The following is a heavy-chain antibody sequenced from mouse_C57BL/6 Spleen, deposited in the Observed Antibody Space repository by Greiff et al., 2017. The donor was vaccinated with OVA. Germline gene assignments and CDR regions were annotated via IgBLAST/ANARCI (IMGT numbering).Heavy chain of an antibody. CDR2: INPGSGGT. D-gene: IGHD2-3*01. Sequence: VKLQESGAELVRPGTSVKVSCKASGYAFTNYLIEWVKQRPGQGLEWIGVINPGSGGTNYNEKFKGKATLTADKSSSTAYMQRSSLTSEDAAVYFCARIDGPFDYWGQGTTLTVSS. V-gene: IGHV1-54*01. J-gene: IGHJ2*01. CDR1: GYAFTNYL. CDR3: ARIDGPFDY.